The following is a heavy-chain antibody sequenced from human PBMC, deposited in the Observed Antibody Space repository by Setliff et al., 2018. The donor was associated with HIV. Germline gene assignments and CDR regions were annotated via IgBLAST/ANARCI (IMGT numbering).Heavy chain of an antibody. CDR3: ARQGRLGELSLAADY. CDR2: IFYTGRT. V-gene: IGHV4-34*12. Sequence: SETLSLTCAVYGGSFSGYYWSWIRQSPGKGLEWIGYIFYTGRTYYNPSLKSRVTISVDTSKNQFSLTLNSVTAADTAVYYCARQGRLGELSLAADYWGQGTLVTVSS. J-gene: IGHJ4*02. CDR1: GGSFSGYY. D-gene: IGHD3-16*01.